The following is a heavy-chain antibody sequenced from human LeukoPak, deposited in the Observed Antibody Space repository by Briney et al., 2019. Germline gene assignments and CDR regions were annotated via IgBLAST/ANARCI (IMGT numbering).Heavy chain of an antibody. D-gene: IGHD5-18*01. CDR3: ARDTGGGYSCYDC. V-gene: IGHV3-7*01. Sequence: GGSLRLSCAASGFTFSSYWMTWIRQAPGKGLERVANIKQDVSEKYYVDSVKGRFTISRDNAKNSLYLQMNSLRAEDTAVYYCARDTGGGYSCYDCWGQGTLVTVSS. CDR1: GFTFSSYW. CDR2: IKQDVSEK. J-gene: IGHJ4*02.